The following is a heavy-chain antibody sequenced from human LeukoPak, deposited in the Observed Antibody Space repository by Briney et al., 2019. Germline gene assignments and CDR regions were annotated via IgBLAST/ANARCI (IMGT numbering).Heavy chain of an antibody. D-gene: IGHD3-10*01. CDR1: GYTFTSYG. CDR3: ARDYYGSGSYYILFDY. V-gene: IGHV1-18*01. CDR2: ISAYNGNT. J-gene: IGHJ4*02. Sequence: ASVKVSCKASGYTFTSYGISWVRQAPGQGLEWMGWISAYNGNTNYAQKLQGRVTMTTDTSTSTAYMELRSLRSDDTAVYYCARDYYGSGSYYILFDYWGQGTLVTVSS.